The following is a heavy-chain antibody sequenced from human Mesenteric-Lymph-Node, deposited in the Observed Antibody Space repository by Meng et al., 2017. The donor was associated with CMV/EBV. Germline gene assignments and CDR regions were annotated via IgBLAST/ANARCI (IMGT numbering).Heavy chain of an antibody. V-gene: IGHV3-21*01. CDR2: ISSSSSYI. Sequence: GGSLRLSCTASEFSFKDYAMTWVRQAPGKGLEWVSSISSSSSYIYYADSVKGRFTISRDNAKNSLYLQMNSLRAEDTAVYYCARVGRDDYWGQGTLVTVSS. CDR3: ARVGRDDY. J-gene: IGHJ4*02. CDR1: EFSFKDYA. D-gene: IGHD1-26*01.